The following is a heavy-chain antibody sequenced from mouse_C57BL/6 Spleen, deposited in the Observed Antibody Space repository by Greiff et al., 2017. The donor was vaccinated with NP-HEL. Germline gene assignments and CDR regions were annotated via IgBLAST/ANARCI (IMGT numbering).Heavy chain of an antibody. CDR1: GYTFTEYT. J-gene: IGHJ2*01. D-gene: IGHD2-4*01. CDR2: FYPGSGSI. Sequence: QVQLKQSGAELVKPGASVKLSCKASGYTFTEYTIHWVKQRSGQGLEWIGWFYPGSGSIKYNEKFKDKATLTADKSSSTVYMELSRLTSEDSAVYFCARHERGLYYDYDYYFDYWGQGTTLTVSS. V-gene: IGHV1-62-2*01. CDR3: ARHERGLYYDYDYYFDY.